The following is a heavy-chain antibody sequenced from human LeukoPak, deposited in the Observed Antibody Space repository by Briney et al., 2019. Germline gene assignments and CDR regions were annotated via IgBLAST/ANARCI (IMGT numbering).Heavy chain of an antibody. CDR2: IRYDGSNK. CDR1: GITFSSYG. Sequence: GGSLRLSCAASGITFSSYGMHWVRQAPGKGLEWVAFIRYDGSNKCYADSVKGRFTISRDNSKNTLYLQMNSLRAEDTAVYYCAKGSLIVVVPAAISMDVWGQGTTVTVSS. D-gene: IGHD2-2*01. J-gene: IGHJ6*02. CDR3: AKGSLIVVVPAAISMDV. V-gene: IGHV3-30*02.